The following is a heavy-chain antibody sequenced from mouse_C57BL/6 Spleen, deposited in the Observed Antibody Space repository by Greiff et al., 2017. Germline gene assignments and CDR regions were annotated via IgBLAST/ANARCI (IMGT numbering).Heavy chain of an antibody. CDR3: ARSSYYYGSSPYWYFGG. CDR2: IHPNSGST. CDR1: GYTFTSYW. D-gene: IGHD1-1*01. Sequence: QVQLQQPGAELVKPGASVKLSCKASGYTFTSYWMHWVKQRPGQGLEWIGMIHPNSGSTNYNEKFKSKATLTVDKSSSTAYMQLSSLTSEDSAVYYCARSSYYYGSSPYWYFGGWGTGTTVTVAS. V-gene: IGHV1-64*01. J-gene: IGHJ1*03.